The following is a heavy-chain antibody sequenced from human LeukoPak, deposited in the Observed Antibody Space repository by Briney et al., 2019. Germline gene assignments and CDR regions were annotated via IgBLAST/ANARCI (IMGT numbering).Heavy chain of an antibody. CDR1: GGSFSGYY. Sequence: SETLSLTCAVYGGSFSGYYWSWIRQPPGKGLEWIGEINHSGSTNYNPSLKSRVTISVDTSKNQFSLKLSSVTAADTAVYYCARVGSSWYWGSYYYMDVWGKGTTVTISS. D-gene: IGHD6-13*01. CDR2: INHSGST. V-gene: IGHV4-34*01. CDR3: ARVGSSWYWGSYYYMDV. J-gene: IGHJ6*03.